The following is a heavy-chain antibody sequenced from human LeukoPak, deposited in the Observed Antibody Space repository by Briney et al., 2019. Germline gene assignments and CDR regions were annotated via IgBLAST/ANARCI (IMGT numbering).Heavy chain of an antibody. J-gene: IGHJ4*02. CDR3: PQDSRGYYFDF. CDR2: ISGSGGST. D-gene: IGHD3-10*01. CDR1: GFTFSSYA. V-gene: IGHV3-23*01. Sequence: GGSLRLSCAASGFTFSSYAMSWVRQAPGKGLEWVSAISGSGGSTYYADSVKGRFTISRDNSKNTLYLQMNSLRAEDTAVYYCPQDSRGYYFDFWGQGTLVTVSS.